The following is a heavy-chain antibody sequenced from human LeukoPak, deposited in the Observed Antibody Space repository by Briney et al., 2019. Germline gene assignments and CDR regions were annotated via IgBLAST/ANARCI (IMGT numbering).Heavy chain of an antibody. CDR2: INSGGST. CDR3: ARPLYSSGWSFDY. Sequence: PGGSLTLSCAASGFTVSSNYMSWVRQAPGKGLGWVSVINSGGSTYNADSVKGRFTISRDNSKTTMYLQMNSLRAEDTAVYYCARPLYSSGWSFDYWGQGTLVTVSS. J-gene: IGHJ4*02. CDR1: GFTVSSNY. D-gene: IGHD6-19*01. V-gene: IGHV3-53*01.